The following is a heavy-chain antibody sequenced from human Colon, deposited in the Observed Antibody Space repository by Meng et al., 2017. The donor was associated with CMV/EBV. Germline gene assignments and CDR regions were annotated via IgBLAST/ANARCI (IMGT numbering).Heavy chain of an antibody. Sequence: WVRQPPGKGLEWIGSIYYSGSTYYNPSLKSRVTISVDTSKNQFSLKLSSVTAADTAVYYCARPGCSSTGCYPYNWFDPWGQGTLVTVSS. V-gene: IGHV4-39*01. CDR2: IYYSGST. CDR3: ARPGCSSTGCYPYNWFDP. D-gene: IGHD2-2*01. J-gene: IGHJ5*02.